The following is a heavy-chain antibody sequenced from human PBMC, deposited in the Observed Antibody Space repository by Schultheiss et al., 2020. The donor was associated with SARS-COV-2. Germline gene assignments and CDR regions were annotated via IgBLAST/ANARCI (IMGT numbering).Heavy chain of an antibody. J-gene: IGHJ3*02. CDR1: GGSISSGGYY. V-gene: IGHV4-39*01. CDR3: ARRVGATSDAFDI. D-gene: IGHD1-26*01. CDR2: INHSGST. Sequence: SETLSLTCTVSGGSISSGGYYWSWIRQPPGKGLEWIGEINHSGSTNYNPSLKSRVTISVDTSKNQFSLKLSSVTAADTAVYYCARRVGATSDAFDIWGQGTMVTVSS.